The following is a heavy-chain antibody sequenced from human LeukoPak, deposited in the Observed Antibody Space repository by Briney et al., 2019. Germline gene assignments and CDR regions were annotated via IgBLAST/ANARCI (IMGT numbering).Heavy chain of an antibody. J-gene: IGHJ4*02. CDR3: ARGEQWELYYFDY. V-gene: IGHV4-34*01. D-gene: IGHD1-26*01. Sequence: PSETLSLTCAVYGGSFSGYYWSWIRQPPGKGLEWIGEINHSGSTNYNPSLKSRVTISVDTSKNQFSLELSSVTAADTAVYYCARGEQWELYYFDYWGQGTLVTVSS. CDR2: INHSGST. CDR1: GGSFSGYY.